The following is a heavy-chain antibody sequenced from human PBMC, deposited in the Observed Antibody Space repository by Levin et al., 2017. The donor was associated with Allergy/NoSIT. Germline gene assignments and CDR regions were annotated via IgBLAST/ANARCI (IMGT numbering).Heavy chain of an antibody. Sequence: ASVKVSCKASGYTFTSYGISWVRQAPGQGLEWMGWISAYNGNTNYAQKLQGRVTMTTDTSTSTAYMELRSLRSDDTAVYYCARAFSSSWYIAGYSSGWSYYYYYMDVWGKGTTVTVSS. CDR2: ISAYNGNT. D-gene: IGHD6-19*01. J-gene: IGHJ6*03. CDR1: GYTFTSYG. CDR3: ARAFSSSWYIAGYSSGWSYYYYYMDV. V-gene: IGHV1-18*01.